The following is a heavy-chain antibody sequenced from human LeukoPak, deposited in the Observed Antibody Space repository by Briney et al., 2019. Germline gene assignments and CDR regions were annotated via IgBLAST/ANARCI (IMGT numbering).Heavy chain of an antibody. Sequence: PSETLSLTCAVSGYSINSGYYWGWIRQPPGKGLEWIGSMYHSGSTYYNPSLESRVTISVDTSKNQFSLKLSSVTAADTAVYYCARAASIAVASPGTFDYWGQGTLVTVSS. V-gene: IGHV4-38-2*01. CDR2: MYHSGST. CDR1: GYSINSGYY. CDR3: ARAASIAVASPGTFDY. D-gene: IGHD6-19*01. J-gene: IGHJ4*02.